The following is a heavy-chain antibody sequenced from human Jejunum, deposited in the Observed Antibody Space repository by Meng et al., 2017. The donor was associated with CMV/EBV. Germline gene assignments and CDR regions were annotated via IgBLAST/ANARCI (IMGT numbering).Heavy chain of an antibody. J-gene: IGHJ4*02. CDR2: ISSNGGSV. CDR3: ARDGATGYFGDYFFDY. Sequence: TFSDYVMDWVRQAPGKGLEHVSLISSNGGSVYYADSVKGRCTISRDNSKNTLYLQMGSLRAEDMAVYYCARDGATGYFGDYFFDYWGQGTLVTVSS. V-gene: IGHV3-64*02. CDR1: TFSDYV. D-gene: IGHD3-9*01.